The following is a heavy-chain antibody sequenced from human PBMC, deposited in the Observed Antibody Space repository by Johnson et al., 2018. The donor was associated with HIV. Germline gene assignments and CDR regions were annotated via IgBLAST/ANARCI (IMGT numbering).Heavy chain of an antibody. CDR1: GFTFDDYG. V-gene: IGHV3-20*04. CDR3: ARDRGGPERNYDFWSGYYGGDAFDI. CDR2: INWNGGST. Sequence: VQLVESGGGVVRPGGSLRLSCAASGFTFDDYGMSWVRQTPGKGLEWVSGINWNGGSTGYADSVKGRFTISRDNAKNYLYLQMNSLRAEYTALYYCARDRGGPERNYDFWSGYYGGDAFDIWGQGTMVTVSS. J-gene: IGHJ3*02. D-gene: IGHD3-3*01.